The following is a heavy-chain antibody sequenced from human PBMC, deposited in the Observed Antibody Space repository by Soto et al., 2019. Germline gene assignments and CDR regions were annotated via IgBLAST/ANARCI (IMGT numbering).Heavy chain of an antibody. CDR1: GGTFSSYA. CDR2: IIPISDPA. D-gene: IGHD5-18*01. J-gene: IGHJ5*02. Sequence: QVQLVQSGAAVKKPGSSVKVSCKASGGTFSSYAISWVRQAPGQGLEWMGGIIPISDPANYAQKFKGRVSITADEYTSTADMELSSLRSEDTAVYYCAREEDTAEYNWFDPWGQGTLVTVSS. V-gene: IGHV1-69*01. CDR3: AREEDTAEYNWFDP.